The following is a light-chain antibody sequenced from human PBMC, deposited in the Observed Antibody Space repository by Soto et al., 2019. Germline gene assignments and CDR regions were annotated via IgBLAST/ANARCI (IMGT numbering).Light chain of an antibody. CDR1: NSDVGVYNY. CDR3: SSYTSSSTPLYV. CDR2: EVS. V-gene: IGLV2-14*01. J-gene: IGLJ1*01. Sequence: QSALTQPASVSGSPGQSITISCTGTNSDVGVYNYVSWYQQHPGKAPKLVIYEVSNRPSGVSNRFSSSKSGNTASLTISGLQAEDEADYYCSSYTSSSTPLYVFGTGTKVTVL.